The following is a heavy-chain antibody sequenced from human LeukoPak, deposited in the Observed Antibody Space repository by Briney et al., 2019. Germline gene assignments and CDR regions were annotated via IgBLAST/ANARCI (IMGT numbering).Heavy chain of an antibody. J-gene: IGHJ4*02. CDR1: GFTFSNYG. D-gene: IGHD6-19*01. CDR3: ARMLDIAVAGLDY. Sequence: GGSLRLSCAASGFTFSNYGIHWVRQAPGRGLEWVAVIWYDGTEKYYGDSVKGRFTISRDNSKNTLCLQMNSLRAEDTAVYYCARMLDIAVAGLDYWGQGTLVTVSS. V-gene: IGHV3-33*01. CDR2: IWYDGTEK.